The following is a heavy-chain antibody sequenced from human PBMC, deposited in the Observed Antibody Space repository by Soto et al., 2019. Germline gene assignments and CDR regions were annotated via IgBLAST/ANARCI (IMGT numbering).Heavy chain of an antibody. Sequence: GGSLRLSCAASGFTFSSYAMSWVRQAPGKGLEWVSAISGSGSSTYYADSVKGRFTISRDNSKNTLYLQMNSLRAEDTAVYYCAKEGELLWFGDSRYYYGMDVWGQGTTVTVSS. CDR3: AKEGELLWFGDSRYYYGMDV. J-gene: IGHJ6*02. D-gene: IGHD3-10*01. CDR2: ISGSGSST. V-gene: IGHV3-23*01. CDR1: GFTFSSYA.